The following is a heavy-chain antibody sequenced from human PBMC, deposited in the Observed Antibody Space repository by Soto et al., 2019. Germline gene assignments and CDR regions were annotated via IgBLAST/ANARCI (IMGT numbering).Heavy chain of an antibody. D-gene: IGHD3-16*02. CDR3: ARGRRDGIMITFGGVIVN. CDR2: INPNSGGT. J-gene: IGHJ4*02. CDR1: GYTFTGYY. V-gene: IGHV1-2*02. Sequence: GASVKVSCKASGYTFTGYYMHWVRQAPGQGLEWMGWINPNSGGTNYAQKLQGRVTMTTDTSTSTAYMELRSLRSDDTAVYYCARGRRDGIMITFGGVIVNWGQGTLVTVSS.